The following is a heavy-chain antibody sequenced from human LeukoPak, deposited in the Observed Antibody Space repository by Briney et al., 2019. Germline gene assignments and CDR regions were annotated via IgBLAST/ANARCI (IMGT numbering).Heavy chain of an antibody. CDR1: EFSFSSYS. V-gene: IGHV3-21*01. CDR2: ISSSSSYI. D-gene: IGHD6-13*01. J-gene: IGHJ4*02. CDR3: ARGPTGSSWYVWVDY. Sequence: PGGSLRLSCAASEFSFSSYSMNWVRQAPGKGLEWVSSISSSSSYIYYADSVKGRFTISRDSAKNSLYLQMNSLRAEDTALYYCARGPTGSSWYVWVDYWGQGTLVTVSS.